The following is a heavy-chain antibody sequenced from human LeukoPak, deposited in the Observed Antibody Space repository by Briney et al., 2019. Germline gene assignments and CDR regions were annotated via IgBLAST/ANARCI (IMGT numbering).Heavy chain of an antibody. J-gene: IGHJ6*04. CDR2: ISSSSGNI. CDR1: GFTFSSYS. D-gene: IGHD3-10*02. Sequence: PGGSLRLSCAASGFTFSSYSMNWVRQAPGKGLEWVSYISSSSGNIYYADSVKGRFTISRDNAKNSLYLQMNSLRAEDTAVYYCAELGITMIGGVWGKGTTVTISS. V-gene: IGHV3-48*01. CDR3: AELGITMIGGV.